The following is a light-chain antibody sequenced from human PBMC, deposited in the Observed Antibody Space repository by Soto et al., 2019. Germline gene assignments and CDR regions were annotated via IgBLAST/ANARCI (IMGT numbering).Light chain of an antibody. CDR1: QSISTY. CDR2: AAS. Sequence: DMQMTQSPSSLSASVGDRVTITCRASQSISTYLNWYQQKPGKAPKLLIYAASSLQTGVPSRFSGSGSGTDFTLIITSLQPEDFATYSCQQSYSTLRWTFGQGTKVEIK. CDR3: QQSYSTLRWT. J-gene: IGKJ1*01. V-gene: IGKV1-39*01.